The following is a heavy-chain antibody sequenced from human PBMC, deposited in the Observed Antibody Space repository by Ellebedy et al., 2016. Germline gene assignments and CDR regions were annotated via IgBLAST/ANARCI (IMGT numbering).Heavy chain of an antibody. V-gene: IGHV3-11*03. D-gene: IGHD1-26*01. J-gene: IGHJ3*02. CDR1: GFTFSDYY. CDR3: ARSLIVGANDAFDI. CDR2: ISSSSSYT. Sequence: GGSLRLSXAASGFTFSDYYMSWIRQAPGKGLEWVSYISSSSSYTNYADSVKGRFTISRDNAKNSLYLQMNSLRAEDTAVYYCARSLIVGANDAFDIWGQGTMVTVSS.